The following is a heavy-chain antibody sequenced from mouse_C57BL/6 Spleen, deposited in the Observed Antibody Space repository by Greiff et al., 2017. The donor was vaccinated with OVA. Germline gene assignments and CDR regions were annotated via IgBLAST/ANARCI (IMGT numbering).Heavy chain of an antibody. CDR3: AREGIYYGNYGYFDV. J-gene: IGHJ1*03. CDR1: GYAISSSW. V-gene: IGHV1-82*01. D-gene: IGHD2-1*01. Sequence: VQLQQSGPELVKPGASVKISCKASGYAISSSWMNWVKQRPGKGLEWIGRIYPGDGDTNYNGQFKGKATLTADKSSSTAYMQLSSLTSEDSAVDFCAREGIYYGNYGYFDVWGTGTTVTVSS. CDR2: IYPGDGDT.